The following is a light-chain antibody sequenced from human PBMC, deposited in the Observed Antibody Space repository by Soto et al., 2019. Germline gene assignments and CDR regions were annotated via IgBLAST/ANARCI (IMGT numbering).Light chain of an antibody. CDR3: LQYYNYPRT. J-gene: IGKJ1*01. V-gene: IGKV1-6*01. CDR2: AAS. CDR1: QGIRND. Sequence: AIQMTQSPSSLSASVGDRVTITCRASQGIRNDLGWYQQKPGKAPNLLIFAASRLQSGVPPRFSGSGFGTDFTLTISSLQPEDFATYYCLQYYNYPRTFGQGTKVDSK.